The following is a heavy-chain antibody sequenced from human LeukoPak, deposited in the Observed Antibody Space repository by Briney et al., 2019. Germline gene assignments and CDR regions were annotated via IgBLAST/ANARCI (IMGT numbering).Heavy chain of an antibody. CDR3: AKEGSVCSNGICRYFDF. V-gene: IGHV3-9*03. Sequence: GGPLRLSCAASGFTFHGSAMHWVRQGPGKGLEWVASINRDGSNTHYADSVKGRFTISRDNAKTSLYLEMNSLRPEDMALYYCAKEGSVCSNGICRYFDFWGQGALVTVSS. CDR2: INRDGSNT. D-gene: IGHD2-2*01. CDR1: GFTFHGSA. J-gene: IGHJ4*02.